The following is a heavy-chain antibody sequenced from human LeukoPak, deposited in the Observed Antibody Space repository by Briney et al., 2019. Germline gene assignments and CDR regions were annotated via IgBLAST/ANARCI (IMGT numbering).Heavy chain of an antibody. D-gene: IGHD2-2*01. J-gene: IGHJ3*02. CDR1: GGSISSHY. CDR2: IYYSGST. V-gene: IGHV4-59*11. CDR3: ARADIVVVPAATALAFDI. Sequence: SETLSLTCTVSGGSISSHYWSWIRQPPGKGLEWIGYIYYSGSTNYNPSLKSRVTISVDTSKNQFSLKLSSVTAADTAVYYCARADIVVVPAATALAFDIWGQGIMVTVSS.